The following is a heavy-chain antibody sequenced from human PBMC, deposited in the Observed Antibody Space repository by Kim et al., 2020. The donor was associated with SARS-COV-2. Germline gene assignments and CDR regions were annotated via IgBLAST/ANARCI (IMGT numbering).Heavy chain of an antibody. CDR3: ARGGGIIIRGATGYGYGVDV. CDR1: GYSISSGYY. Sequence: SETLSLTCTVSGYSISSGYYWGWIRQPPGRGLEWIGSIYHSGSTYYNPSLKSLVTISVDMSKNHFSLKLSSVTAADTALYYCARGGGIIIRGATGYGYGVDVWGQGTTVTVSS. D-gene: IGHD1-26*01. J-gene: IGHJ6*02. V-gene: IGHV4-38-2*02. CDR2: IYHSGST.